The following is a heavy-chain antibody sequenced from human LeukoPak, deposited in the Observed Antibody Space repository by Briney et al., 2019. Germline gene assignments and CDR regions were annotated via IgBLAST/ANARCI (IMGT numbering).Heavy chain of an antibody. CDR3: ARDGVSRYFDWLFPYYMDI. D-gene: IGHD3-9*01. J-gene: IGHJ6*03. Sequence: GGSLRLSCAASGFPFSDYYMTWIRQAPGKGLEWVSYISTSGSTIYYADSVKGRFTISRDNAKNSLYLQMNSLRTEDTAVYYCARDGVSRYFDWLFPYYMDIWGKGTTVTISS. CDR1: GFPFSDYY. V-gene: IGHV3-11*01. CDR2: ISTSGSTI.